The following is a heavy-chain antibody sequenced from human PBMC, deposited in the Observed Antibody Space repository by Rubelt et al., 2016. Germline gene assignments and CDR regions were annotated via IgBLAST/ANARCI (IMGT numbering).Heavy chain of an antibody. J-gene: IGHJ1*01. CDR2: ISYDGTNK. Sequence: QVQLVESGGGVVQPGRSLRLSCAASGFTFSSYAMHWVRQAPGKGLEWVAVISYDGTNKYYADSGKGRCTISRDNSKNTLYLQMNSLRAEDTAVYYCAKPARLDYGINAEYFQHWGQGTLVTVSS. CDR3: AKPARLDYGINAEYFQH. V-gene: IGHV3-30*04. CDR1: GFTFSSYA. D-gene: IGHD4-17*01.